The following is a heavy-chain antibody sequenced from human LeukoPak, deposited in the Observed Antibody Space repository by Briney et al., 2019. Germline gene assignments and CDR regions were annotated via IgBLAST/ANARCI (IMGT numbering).Heavy chain of an antibody. J-gene: IGHJ3*02. CDR2: IYYSGST. D-gene: IGHD5-12*01. Sequence: SETLSLTCTVSGGSISSSSYYWGWIRQPPGKGLEWIGSIYYSGSTYYNLSLKSRVTISVDTSKNQFSLKLSSVTAADTAVYYCARDRYSGYDGFGAFDIWGQGTMVTVSS. V-gene: IGHV4-39*07. CDR3: ARDRYSGYDGFGAFDI. CDR1: GGSISSSSYY.